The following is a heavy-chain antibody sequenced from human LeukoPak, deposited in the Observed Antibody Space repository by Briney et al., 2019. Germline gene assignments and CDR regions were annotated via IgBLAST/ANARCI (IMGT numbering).Heavy chain of an antibody. Sequence: GGSLRLSCAASGFTFSSYSMNWVRQAPGKGREWVSSISSSSSYIYYADSVKGRFTISRDNAKNSLYLQMNSLRAEDTAVYYCARDDQLLFDYWGQGTLVTVSS. CDR1: GFTFSSYS. V-gene: IGHV3-21*01. D-gene: IGHD2-2*01. J-gene: IGHJ4*02. CDR3: ARDDQLLFDY. CDR2: ISSSSSYI.